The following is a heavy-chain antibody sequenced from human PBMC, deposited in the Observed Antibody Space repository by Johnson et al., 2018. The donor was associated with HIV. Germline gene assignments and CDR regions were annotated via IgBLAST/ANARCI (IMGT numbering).Heavy chain of an antibody. J-gene: IGHJ3*02. CDR1: GFTFSSYG. V-gene: IGHV3-30*02. Sequence: QVQLVESGGGVVQPGGSLRLSCAASGFTFSSYGMHWVRQAPGKGLEWVAFIRYDGSNKYYADSVKGRFTISRDNSKNTLYLQMNSLRVEDTAVDYCAKRGARYCSGGSCFDAFDIWGQGTMVTVSS. CDR2: IRYDGSNK. D-gene: IGHD2-15*01. CDR3: AKRGARYCSGGSCFDAFDI.